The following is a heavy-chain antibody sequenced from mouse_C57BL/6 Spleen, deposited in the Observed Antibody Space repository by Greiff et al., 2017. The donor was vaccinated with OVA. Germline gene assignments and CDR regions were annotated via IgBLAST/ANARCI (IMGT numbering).Heavy chain of an antibody. J-gene: IGHJ2*01. Sequence: LVAPSQSLSITCTVSGFSLTSYAISWVRQPPGKGLEWLGVIWTGGGTNYNSALKSRLSISKDNSKSQVFLKMNSLQTDDTARYYCARNYYGSSYRYFDYWGQGTTLTVSS. D-gene: IGHD1-1*01. CDR3: ARNYYGSSYRYFDY. CDR2: IWTGGGT. CDR1: GFSLTSYA. V-gene: IGHV2-9-1*01.